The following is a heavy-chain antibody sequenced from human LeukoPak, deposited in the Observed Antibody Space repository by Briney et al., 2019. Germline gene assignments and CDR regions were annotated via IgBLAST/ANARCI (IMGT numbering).Heavy chain of an antibody. J-gene: IGHJ6*03. CDR1: EFSVGSNY. Sequence: GGSLRLSCAASEFSVGSNYMTWVRQAPGKGLEWVTFIRYDGSNKYYADSVKGRFTISRDNSKNTLYLQMNSLRAEDTAVYYCAKGSKEVLFTRDHYMDVWGKGTTVTISS. V-gene: IGHV3-30*02. CDR3: AKGSKEVLFTRDHYMDV. CDR2: IRYDGSNK. D-gene: IGHD3-3*01.